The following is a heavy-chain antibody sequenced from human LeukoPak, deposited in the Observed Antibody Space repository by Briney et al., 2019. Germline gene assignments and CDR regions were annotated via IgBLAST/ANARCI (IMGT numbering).Heavy chain of an antibody. CDR1: GVTFSNFW. V-gene: IGHV3-15*01. J-gene: IGHJ1*01. CDR2: IHSTTDGATI. CDR3: TTRSSI. D-gene: IGHD6-13*01. Sequence: GGSLRLSCVVSGVTFSNFWLSWVRQTPGKGLEWVGRIHSTTDGATIDYAAPVKGRFIISRDDSKNTSYLQMNSLQIEDTGMYYCTTRSSIWGHGTLVTVSS.